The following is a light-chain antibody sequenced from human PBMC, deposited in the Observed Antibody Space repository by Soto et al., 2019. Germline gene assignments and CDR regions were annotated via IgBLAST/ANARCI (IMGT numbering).Light chain of an antibody. CDR2: DAS. CDR3: QQYGSLPIT. V-gene: IGKV1-33*01. CDR1: QDVGNF. J-gene: IGKJ5*01. Sequence: QMTQSPLSLSASIGDRVTISCQASQDVGNFLNWYQQRPGKAPYLLIYDASNLDSGVSSRFSGSGSGRDFSFTITSLQPDDVATYFCQQYGSLPITFGQGTRLDIK.